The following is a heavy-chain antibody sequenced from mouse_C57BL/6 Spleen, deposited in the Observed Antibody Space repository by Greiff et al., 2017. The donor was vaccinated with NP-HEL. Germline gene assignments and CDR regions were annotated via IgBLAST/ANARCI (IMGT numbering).Heavy chain of an antibody. CDR2: ISDGGSYT. J-gene: IGHJ3*01. Sequence: EVKLVESGGGLVKPGGSLKLSCAASGFTFSSYAMSWVRQTPEKRLEWVATISDGGSYTYYPDNVKGRFTISRDNAKNNRYLQMSHLKSEDTAMYYCARAPTGTAWFAYWGQGTLVTVSA. D-gene: IGHD4-1*01. V-gene: IGHV5-4*03. CDR1: GFTFSSYA. CDR3: ARAPTGTAWFAY.